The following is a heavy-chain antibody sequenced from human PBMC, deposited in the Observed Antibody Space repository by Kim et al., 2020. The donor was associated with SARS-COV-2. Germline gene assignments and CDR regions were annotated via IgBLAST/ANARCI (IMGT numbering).Heavy chain of an antibody. Sequence: SETLSLTCTVSGGSISSYYWSWIRQPPGKGLEWIGYIYYSGSTNYNPSLKSRVTISVDTSKNQFSLKLSSVTAADTAVYYCARGLEIDYWGQGTMVTVSS. J-gene: IGHJ4*02. V-gene: IGHV4-59*13. CDR1: GGSISSYY. CDR3: ARGLEIDY. CDR2: IYYSGST.